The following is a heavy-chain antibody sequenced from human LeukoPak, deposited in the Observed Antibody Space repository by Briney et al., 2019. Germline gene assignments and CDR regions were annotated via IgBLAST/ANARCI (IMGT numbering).Heavy chain of an antibody. CDR2: IIPIFGTA. CDR1: GGTFSSYA. CDR3: ASNFQSYHFDY. V-gene: IGHV1-69*06. Sequence: SVKVSCKASGGTFSSYAISWVRQAPGQGLEWMGGIIPIFGTANYAQKFQGRVTITADKSTSTAYMELSSLRSEDTAVYYCASNFQSYHFDYWGQGTLVTVSS. D-gene: IGHD3-10*01. J-gene: IGHJ4*02.